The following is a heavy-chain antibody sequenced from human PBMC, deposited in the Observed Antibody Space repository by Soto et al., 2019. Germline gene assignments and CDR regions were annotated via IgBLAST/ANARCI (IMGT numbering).Heavy chain of an antibody. CDR1: GFTFSYAW. J-gene: IGHJ4*02. CDR2: VKSKINGGTV. D-gene: IGHD3-16*01. V-gene: IGHV3-15*07. CDR3: VADLPDWGAYAFDY. Sequence: EVQLVESGGALIKPGGSLRLSCAASGFTFSYAWLNWVRQAPGKGLEWVGRVKSKINGGTVDYTAPVRGRFAISRDDSQNTVYLQMNSLKSDDPAVYYGVADLPDWGAYAFDYWGQGTLVTVSS.